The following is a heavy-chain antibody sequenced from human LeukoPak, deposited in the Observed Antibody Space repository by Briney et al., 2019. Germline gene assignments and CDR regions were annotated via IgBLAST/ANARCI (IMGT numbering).Heavy chain of an antibody. CDR3: ASAHFIAPPYYYYYYMDV. D-gene: IGHD2-15*01. V-gene: IGHV1-18*01. CDR1: GYTFTSYG. J-gene: IGHJ6*03. CDR2: ISAYNGNT. Sequence: ASVKVSCKASGYTFTSYGISWVRQAPGQGLEWMGWISAYNGNTNYAQKLQGRVTMTTDTSTSTAYMELRSLRSDDTAVYYCASAHFIAPPYYYYYYMDVWGKGTTVTVSS.